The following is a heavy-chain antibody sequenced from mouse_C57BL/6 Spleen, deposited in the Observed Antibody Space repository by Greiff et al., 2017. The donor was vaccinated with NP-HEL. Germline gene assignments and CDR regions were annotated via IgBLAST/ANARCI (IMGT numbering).Heavy chain of an antibody. J-gene: IGHJ4*01. Sequence: QVQLKESGAELVMPGASVKLSCKASGYTFTSYWMHWVKQRPGQGLEWIGEIDPSDSYTNYNQKFKGKSTLTVDKSSSTAYMQLSSLTSEDSAVYYCARSYDFAMDYWGQGTSVTVSS. CDR2: IDPSDSYT. CDR3: ARSYDFAMDY. D-gene: IGHD2-4*01. V-gene: IGHV1-69*01. CDR1: GYTFTSYW.